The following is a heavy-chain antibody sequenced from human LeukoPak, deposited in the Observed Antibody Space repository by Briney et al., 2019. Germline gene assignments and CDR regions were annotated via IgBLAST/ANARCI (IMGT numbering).Heavy chain of an antibody. CDR2: MNPNSGNT. V-gene: IGHV1-8*01. D-gene: IGHD3-22*01. Sequence: ASVKVSCKASGYTFTSYDISWVRQATGQGLEWMGWMNPNSGNTGYAQKFQGRVTMTRNTSISTAYMELSSLRSEDTAVYYCARVGRYYDSSGYYYVLDYWGQGTLVTVSS. CDR1: GYTFTSYD. J-gene: IGHJ4*02. CDR3: ARVGRYYDSSGYYYVLDY.